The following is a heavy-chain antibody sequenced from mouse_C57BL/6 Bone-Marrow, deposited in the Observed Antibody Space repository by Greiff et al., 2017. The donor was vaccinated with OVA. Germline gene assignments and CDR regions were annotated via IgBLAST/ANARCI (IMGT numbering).Heavy chain of an antibody. CDR1: GFTFTDYY. J-gene: IGHJ2*01. CDR2: IRNKANGYTT. CDR3: ARYSGPLDY. V-gene: IGHV7-3*01. Sequence: DVMLVESGGGLVQPGGSLSLSCAASGFTFTDYYMSWVRQPPGKALEWLGFIRNKANGYTTEYSVSVKGRITISRDNSQSILYLQMNALRAEDSATYYCARYSGPLDYWGQGTTLTVSS. D-gene: IGHD4-1*01.